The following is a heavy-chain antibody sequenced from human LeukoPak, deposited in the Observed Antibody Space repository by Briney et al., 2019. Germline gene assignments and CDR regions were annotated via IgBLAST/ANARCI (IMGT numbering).Heavy chain of an antibody. D-gene: IGHD2-15*01. J-gene: IGHJ4*01. V-gene: IGHV3-30-3*01. Sequence: PGGSLRLSCAASGFIFSSYAVHWVRQAPGKGLEWVTVISYDGNKKYYTNSVKGRFTISRDQSKNTLYLQMNSLRAEDTAVYYCARDRGGSCSGGSCYELDFWGQEPWSPSPQ. CDR3: ARDRGGSCSGGSCYELDF. CDR1: GFIFSSYA. CDR2: ISYDGNKK.